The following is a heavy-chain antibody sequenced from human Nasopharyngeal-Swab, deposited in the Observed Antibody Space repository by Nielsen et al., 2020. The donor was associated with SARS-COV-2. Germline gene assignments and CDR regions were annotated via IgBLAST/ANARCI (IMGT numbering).Heavy chain of an antibody. V-gene: IGHV4-59*01. D-gene: IGHD6-13*01. CDR2: IYYSGST. Sequence: RQAPGKGLEWIGYIYYSGSTNYNPSLKSRVTISVDTSKNQFSLKLSSVTAADTGVYYCARVASSWYWYFDLWGRGTLVTVSS. J-gene: IGHJ2*01. CDR3: ARVASSWYWYFDL.